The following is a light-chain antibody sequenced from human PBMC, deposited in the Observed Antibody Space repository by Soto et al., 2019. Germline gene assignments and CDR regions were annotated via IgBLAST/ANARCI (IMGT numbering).Light chain of an antibody. J-gene: IGKJ1*01. CDR1: QSISNL. Sequence: DIQMTQSPSTLSASVGDRVTITCRASQSISNLLAWYQQMPGKAPKLLMYDASRLKSGVPSRFSGSGSGTEFTLSISSLQPDDFATYYCQQYNSYSTWTFGQGTKVEIK. CDR2: DAS. CDR3: QQYNSYSTWT. V-gene: IGKV1-5*01.